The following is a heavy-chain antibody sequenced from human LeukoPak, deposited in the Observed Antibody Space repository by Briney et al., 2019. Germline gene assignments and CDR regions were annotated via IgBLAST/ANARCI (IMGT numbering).Heavy chain of an antibody. CDR1: GFTFSSYS. Sequence: GGSLRLSCAASGFTFSSYSMNWVRQAPGKGLEWVSSISSSSSYIYYADSVKGRFTISRDNARNSLYLQMNSLRAEDTAVYYCARDSAYYYGMDVRGQGTTVTVSS. J-gene: IGHJ6*02. CDR2: ISSSSSYI. V-gene: IGHV3-21*01. D-gene: IGHD3-10*01. CDR3: ARDSAYYYGMDV.